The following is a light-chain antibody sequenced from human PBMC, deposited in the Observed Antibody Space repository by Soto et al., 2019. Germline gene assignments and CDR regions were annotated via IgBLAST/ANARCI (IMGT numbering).Light chain of an antibody. Sequence: QSALTQPRSVSGSPGQSVTISCTGTSSDVGGYNYVSWYQQHPGKAPNVMMYDVSERPSGVPDRFSGSKSGNTASLTISGLQAEDEADYYCCSYAGSPRYVFGTGTKLTVL. CDR1: SSDVGGYNY. V-gene: IGLV2-11*01. CDR2: DVS. CDR3: CSYAGSPRYV. J-gene: IGLJ1*01.